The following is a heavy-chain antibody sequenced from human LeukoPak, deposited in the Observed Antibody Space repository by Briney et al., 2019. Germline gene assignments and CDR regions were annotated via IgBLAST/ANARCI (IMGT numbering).Heavy chain of an antibody. Sequence: SETLSLTCTVSGYSISSSYYWGWIRQPPGKGLEWIGSIYYSGGTYYNPSLKSRVTISVDTSKNQFSLKLSSVTAADTAVYYCARGGGNSFDYWGQGTLVTVSS. CDR3: ARGGGNSFDY. V-gene: IGHV4-38-2*02. CDR2: IYYSGGT. D-gene: IGHD4-23*01. J-gene: IGHJ4*02. CDR1: GYSISSSYY.